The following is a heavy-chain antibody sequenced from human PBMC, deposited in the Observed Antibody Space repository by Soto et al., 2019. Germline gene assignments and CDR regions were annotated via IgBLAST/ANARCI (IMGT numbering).Heavy chain of an antibody. V-gene: IGHV1-2*04. D-gene: IGHD6-19*01. CDR2: INPNSGGT. Sequence: GDSLKVSCKASGYTFTGYYIHWVRQGPVQVLERMGWINPNSGGTNYAQMFQGWVTMTRDTSISTAYMELSRLRSDDTAVYYCARGRSSGWYGLLAVDNWFDPWGQGTMVTVSS. CDR1: GYTFTGYY. CDR3: ARGRSSGWYGLLAVDNWFDP. J-gene: IGHJ5*02.